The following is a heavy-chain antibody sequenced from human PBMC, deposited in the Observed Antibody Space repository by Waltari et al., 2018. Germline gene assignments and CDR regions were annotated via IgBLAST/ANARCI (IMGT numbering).Heavy chain of an antibody. Sequence: QVQLVQSRAEVKTPGASVMVSCKASGSTFTSYAIHWVRQATGQGLEWLGWMNPSSVNTGNPQKFQGRVTIARNTSISTANMLLNSLRAEDAAVYYCDKCPYRVATASDFDYWGQGTLVTVSS. D-gene: IGHD5-12*01. CDR3: DKCPYRVATASDFDY. J-gene: IGHJ4*01. CDR2: MNPSSVNT. V-gene: IGHV1-8*01. CDR1: GSTFTSYA.